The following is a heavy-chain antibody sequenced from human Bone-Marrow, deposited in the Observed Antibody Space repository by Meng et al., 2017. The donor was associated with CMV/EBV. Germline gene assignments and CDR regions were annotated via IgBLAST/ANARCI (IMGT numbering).Heavy chain of an antibody. V-gene: IGHV3-21*01. J-gene: IGHJ6*02. CDR2: ISSSSSYI. D-gene: IGHD6-13*01. Sequence: GESLKISCAASGFTFDDYGMSWVRQAPGKGLEWVSSISSSSSYIYYADSVKGRFTISRDNAKNSLYLQMNSLRAEDTAVYYCARDWYSSSWYDHGGMDAWGQGTTVTVSS. CDR3: ARDWYSSSWYDHGGMDA. CDR1: GFTFDDYG.